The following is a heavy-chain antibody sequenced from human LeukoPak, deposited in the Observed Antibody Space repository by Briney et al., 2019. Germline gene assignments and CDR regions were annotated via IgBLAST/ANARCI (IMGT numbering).Heavy chain of an antibody. V-gene: IGHV3-21*05. Sequence: PGGSLRLSCAASGFTFSSYEMNWVRQAPGKGLEWVSYISSSSSYIYYADSVKGRFTISRDNAKNSLYLQMNSLRAEDTAVYYCARDRTHSSSWYEVVDYFDYWGQGTLVTVSS. CDR2: ISSSSSYI. J-gene: IGHJ4*02. D-gene: IGHD6-13*01. CDR1: GFTFSSYE. CDR3: ARDRTHSSSWYEVVDYFDY.